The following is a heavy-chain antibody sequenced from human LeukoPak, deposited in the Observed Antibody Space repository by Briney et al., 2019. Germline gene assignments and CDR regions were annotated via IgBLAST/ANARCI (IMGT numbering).Heavy chain of an antibody. J-gene: IGHJ4*02. CDR3: AKDSTAVAGVFDY. D-gene: IGHD6-19*01. CDR1: GFTFSSYG. CDR2: ISYDGSNK. V-gene: IGHV3-30*18. Sequence: GGSLRLSCAASGFTFSSYGMHRVRQAPGKGLEWVAVISYDGSNKYYADSVKGRFTISRDNSKNTLYLQMNSLRAEDTAVYYCAKDSTAVAGVFDYWGQGTLVTVSS.